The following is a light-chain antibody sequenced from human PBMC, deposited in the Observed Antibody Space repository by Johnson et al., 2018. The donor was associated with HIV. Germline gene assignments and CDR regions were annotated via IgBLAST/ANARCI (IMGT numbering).Light chain of an antibody. CDR1: SSNIGNNY. V-gene: IGLV1-51*01. J-gene: IGLJ1*01. Sequence: QSVLTQPPSVSAAPGQKVAISCSGSSSNIGNNYVSWYQQLPGTAPKLLIYDDYKRPSGIPDRFSGSKSGTSATLGITGLQTGDEADYYCGTWDSSLSAFYVVGTGTKVTVL. CDR2: DDY. CDR3: GTWDSSLSAFYV.